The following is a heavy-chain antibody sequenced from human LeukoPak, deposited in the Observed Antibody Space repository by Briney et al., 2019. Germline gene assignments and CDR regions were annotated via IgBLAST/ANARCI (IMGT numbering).Heavy chain of an antibody. CDR1: GYSFTSNW. D-gene: IGHD2-15*01. V-gene: IGHV1-2*02. CDR2: INPNSGGT. J-gene: IGHJ4*02. CDR3: ARDPDSGGSFDY. Sequence: GESLKIPCKGSGYSFTSNWIGWVRQAPGQGLEWMGWINPNSGGTNYAQKFQGRVTMTRDTSISTAYMELSRLRSDDTAVYYCARDPDSGGSFDYWGQGTLVTVSS.